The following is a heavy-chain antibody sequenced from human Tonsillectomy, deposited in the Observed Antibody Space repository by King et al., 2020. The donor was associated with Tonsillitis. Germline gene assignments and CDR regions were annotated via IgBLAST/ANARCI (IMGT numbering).Heavy chain of an antibody. Sequence: QLVQSGGGVVQPGRSLRLSCAASGFTFSSYAMHWVRQAPGKGLEWVAVISYDGSSKFYADSVKGRFTISRDNSKNTVHLQMNSLRAEDTAVYYCARDWFNYDFWSGFDYWGQGTLVTVSS. CDR3: ARDWFNYDFWSGFDY. J-gene: IGHJ4*02. D-gene: IGHD3-3*01. V-gene: IGHV3-30-3*01. CDR1: GFTFSSYA. CDR2: ISYDGSSK.